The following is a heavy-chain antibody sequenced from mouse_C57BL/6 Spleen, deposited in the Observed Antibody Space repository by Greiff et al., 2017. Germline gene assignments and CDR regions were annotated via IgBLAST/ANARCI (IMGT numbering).Heavy chain of an antibody. J-gene: IGHJ4*01. CDR1: GYAFSSYW. D-gene: IGHD2-1*01. Sequence: QVQLQQSGAELVKPGASVKISCKASGYAFSSYWMNWVKQRPGKGLEWIGQIYPGDGDTNYNGKFKGKATLTADKSSSTAYMQLSSLTSEDSAVYFCARDGNYEDYAMDYWGQGTSGTVSS. CDR3: ARDGNYEDYAMDY. V-gene: IGHV1-80*01. CDR2: IYPGDGDT.